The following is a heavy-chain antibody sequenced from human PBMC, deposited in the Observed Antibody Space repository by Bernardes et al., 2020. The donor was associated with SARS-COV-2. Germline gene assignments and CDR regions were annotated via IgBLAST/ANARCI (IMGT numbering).Heavy chain of an antibody. CDR1: GGTFSSYA. V-gene: IGHV1-69*13. CDR2: IIPIFGTA. Sequence: SVKVSCKASGGTFSSYAISWVRQAPGQGLEWMGRIIPIFGTANYAQKFQGRVTITADESTSTAYMELSSLRSEDTAVYYCARVEGGYYDILTGYPRDYYYYGMDVWGQGTTVTVSS. CDR3: ARVEGGYYDILTGYPRDYYYYGMDV. J-gene: IGHJ6*02. D-gene: IGHD3-9*01.